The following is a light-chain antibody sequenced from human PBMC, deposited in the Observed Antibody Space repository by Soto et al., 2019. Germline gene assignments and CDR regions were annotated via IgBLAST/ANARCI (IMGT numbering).Light chain of an antibody. Sequence: QSALTQPRSVSGSPGQSVTISCTGTSSDVSAYDYVSWYQHHPGRPPKLIIYEVTDRPSGVSNRFSGSKSGNTASLTISGLQAEDEAEYYCSSYTNINTRACVFGTGTKVTVL. CDR1: SSDVSAYDY. CDR3: SSYTNINTRACV. V-gene: IGLV2-14*01. J-gene: IGLJ1*01. CDR2: EVT.